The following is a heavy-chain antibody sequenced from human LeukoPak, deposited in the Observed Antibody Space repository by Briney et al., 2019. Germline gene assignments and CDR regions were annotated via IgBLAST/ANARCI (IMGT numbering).Heavy chain of an antibody. J-gene: IGHJ4*02. CDR1: GFTFDDYA. Sequence: GGSLRLSCAASGFTFDDYAMHWVRQAPGKGLEWVSGISWNSGSIGYADSVKGRFTISRDNAKNSLYLQMNSLRAEDTALYYCARGPPRGDYQPSSVYWGQGTLVTVSS. V-gene: IGHV3-9*01. CDR2: ISWNSGSI. D-gene: IGHD4-17*01. CDR3: ARGPPRGDYQPSSVY.